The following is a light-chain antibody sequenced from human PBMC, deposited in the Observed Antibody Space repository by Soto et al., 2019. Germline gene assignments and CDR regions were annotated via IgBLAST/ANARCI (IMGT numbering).Light chain of an antibody. V-gene: IGKV3-15*01. CDR3: QQYNNWPRT. CDR2: GAS. J-gene: IGKJ1*01. Sequence: VLTQAPDTLSVSPGERATLSCRASQAINNNVAWYQLKDGQVPRLLIYGASTRATGIPARFSGRGSGTEFTLSISSLQSEDLATYYCQQYNNWPRTFGQGTKVDIK. CDR1: QAINNN.